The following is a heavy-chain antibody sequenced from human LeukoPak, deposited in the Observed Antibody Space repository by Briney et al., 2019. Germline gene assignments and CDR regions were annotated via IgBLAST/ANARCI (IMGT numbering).Heavy chain of an antibody. Sequence: PGGSLRLSCAASGFSLDDYGMHWVRQAPGKGLEWVSLISGDGGSTFYADSVKGRFTISRDNSKNSLYMQMNSLRSEDTALYYCAKDSSSWYVHWGQGTLVTVSS. CDR3: AKDSSSWYVH. J-gene: IGHJ5*02. D-gene: IGHD6-13*01. CDR1: GFSLDDYG. V-gene: IGHV3-43*02. CDR2: ISGDGGST.